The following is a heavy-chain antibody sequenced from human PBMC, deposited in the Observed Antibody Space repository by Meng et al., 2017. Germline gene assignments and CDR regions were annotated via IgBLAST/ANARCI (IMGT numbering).Heavy chain of an antibody. Sequence: QGQLQQWGAGLLKPSETLSLTCAVYGGSFSGYYWSWIRQPPGKGLEWIGEINHSGSTNYNPSLKSRVTISVDTSKNQFSLKLSSVTAADTAAYYCARGGGYSYGFGSIDYWGQGTLVTVSS. D-gene: IGHD5-18*01. CDR3: ARGGGYSYGFGSIDY. CDR1: GGSFSGYY. V-gene: IGHV4-34*01. J-gene: IGHJ4*02. CDR2: INHSGST.